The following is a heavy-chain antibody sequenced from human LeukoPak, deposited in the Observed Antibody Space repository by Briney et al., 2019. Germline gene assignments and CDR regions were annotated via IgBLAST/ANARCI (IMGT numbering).Heavy chain of an antibody. V-gene: IGHV4-34*01. CDR2: INHSGST. CDR1: GGSLSGYY. J-gene: IGHJ4*02. CDR3: ARLSPPDRPSWPPAFDH. Sequence: SETLSLTCAVYGGSLSGYYWSWIRQPPGKGLEWIGEINHSGSTNYNPSLKSRVTISVDTSKNQFSLKLSSVTAADTAVYYCARLSPPDRPSWPPAFDHWGQGTLVTVSS.